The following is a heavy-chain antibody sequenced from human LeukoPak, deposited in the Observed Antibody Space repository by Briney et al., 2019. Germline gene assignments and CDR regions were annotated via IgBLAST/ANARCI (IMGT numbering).Heavy chain of an antibody. CDR1: GFTFSSYG. D-gene: IGHD3-16*01. V-gene: IGHV3-23*01. Sequence: GGSLRLSCAASGFTFSSYGMSWVRQAPGKGLGWVSGISDDGYSTYYADSVKGRFTISRDNSKNTLYLHMSSLRVEDTAVFYCARVAPPLDDYIRGSFPYYFDYWGKGNPVTVSS. J-gene: IGHJ4*02. CDR3: ARVAPPLDDYIRGSFPYYFDY. CDR2: ISDDGYST.